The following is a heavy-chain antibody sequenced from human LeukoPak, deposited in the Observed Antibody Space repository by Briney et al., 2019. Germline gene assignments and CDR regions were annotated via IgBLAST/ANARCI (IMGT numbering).Heavy chain of an antibody. J-gene: IGHJ4*02. CDR1: GFTFDDYA. D-gene: IGHD6-13*01. CDR2: ISWNSGSI. V-gene: IGHV3-9*01. Sequence: GGSLRLSCAASGFTFDDYAILWVRQPPGKGLQWVSGISWNSGSIAYADSVKDRFTISRDNAKNSLYLHMNSLRPEDTALYYCAKDVQAAAGNYFDYWGQGTLVTVFS. CDR3: AKDVQAAAGNYFDY.